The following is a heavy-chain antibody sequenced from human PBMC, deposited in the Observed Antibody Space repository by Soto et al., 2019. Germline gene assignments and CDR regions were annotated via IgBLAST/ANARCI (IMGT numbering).Heavy chain of an antibody. V-gene: IGHV4-39*07. CDR2: IHYSGST. D-gene: IGHD3-10*01. CDR1: GGSIRSSSDY. CDR3: ARGVVKRSRGVIWTKGWFDP. Sequence: SETLSLTCTVSGGSIRSSSDYWGWIRQPPGKGLEWIGNIHYSGSTYYNPSLKSRVTISVDTSKNQFSLKLSSVTAADTAVYYCARGVVKRSRGVIWTKGWFDPWGQGTLVTVSS. J-gene: IGHJ5*02.